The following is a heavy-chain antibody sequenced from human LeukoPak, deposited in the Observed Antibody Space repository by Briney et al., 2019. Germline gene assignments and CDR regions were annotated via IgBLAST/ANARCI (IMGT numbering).Heavy chain of an antibody. V-gene: IGHV3-30-3*01. CDR3: AREAIQRYYYDSSGFDY. Sequence: SLRLSCAASGFTFSSYAMHWVRQAPGKGLEWVAVISYDGSNKYYADSVKGRFTISRDNSKNTLYLQMNSLRAEDTAVYYCAREAIQRYYYDSSGFDYWGQGTLVTVSS. D-gene: IGHD3-22*01. J-gene: IGHJ4*02. CDR2: ISYDGSNK. CDR1: GFTFSSYA.